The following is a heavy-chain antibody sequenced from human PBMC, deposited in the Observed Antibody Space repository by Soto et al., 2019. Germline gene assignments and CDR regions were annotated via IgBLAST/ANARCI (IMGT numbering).Heavy chain of an antibody. CDR2: IIPFLSIT. J-gene: IGHJ4*02. Sequence: QVQLVQSGAEVKKPGSSVKVSCKPSGGTFTSYTFSWVRQAPGQGFEWMGRIIPFLSITNYAQKFQGRVSITADKSTSTAYMELSSLTSEDTALYFCAGTPTRNTDYAYFDLWGQGTLVTVSS. V-gene: IGHV1-69*02. CDR1: GGTFTSYT. CDR3: AGTPTRNTDYAYFDL. D-gene: IGHD4-17*01.